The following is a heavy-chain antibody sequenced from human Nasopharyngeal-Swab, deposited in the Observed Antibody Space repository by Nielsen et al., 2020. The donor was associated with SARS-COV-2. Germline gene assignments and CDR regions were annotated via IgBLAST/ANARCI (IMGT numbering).Heavy chain of an antibody. J-gene: IGHJ4*02. CDR1: GFTFSSYW. D-gene: IGHD3-10*01. Sequence: GGSLRLSCAASGFTFSSYWMSWVRQAPGKGLEWVSVIYSGGSSTYYADSVKGRFTISRDNSKNTLYLQMNSLRAEDTAVYYCAKAGFGELWLDYWGQGTLVTVSS. V-gene: IGHV3-23*03. CDR3: AKAGFGELWLDY. CDR2: IYSGGSST.